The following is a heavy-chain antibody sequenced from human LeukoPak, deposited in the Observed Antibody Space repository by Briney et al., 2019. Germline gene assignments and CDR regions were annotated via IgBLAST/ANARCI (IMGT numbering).Heavy chain of an antibody. D-gene: IGHD5-24*01. Sequence: GRSLRLSCAASGFSFSSYGMHWVRQAPGRGLEWVAAISYDGNTTYYVDSVKGRFTISRDNSKNTLYLRMNSLRGEDTAVYYCAKKKGGYKYDDFFDFWGQGTLVTVSS. CDR1: GFSFSSYG. J-gene: IGHJ4*02. CDR3: AKKKGGYKYDDFFDF. CDR2: ISYDGNTT. V-gene: IGHV3-30*18.